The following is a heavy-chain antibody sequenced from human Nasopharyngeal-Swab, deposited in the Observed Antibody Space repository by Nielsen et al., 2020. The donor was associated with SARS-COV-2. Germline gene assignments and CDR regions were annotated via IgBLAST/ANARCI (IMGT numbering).Heavy chain of an antibody. CDR3: ARDLSDTARPDY. V-gene: IGHV3-74*03. CDR1: GFTFSSYW. D-gene: IGHD5-18*01. Sequence: GESLKISCAASGFTFSSYWMHWVRQAPGEGLVWVSCINADGSSTTYADSLKGRFTISRDNAKNTLYLQMNSLRAEDTAVYYCARDLSDTARPDYWGQGTLVTVSS. J-gene: IGHJ4*02. CDR2: INADGSST.